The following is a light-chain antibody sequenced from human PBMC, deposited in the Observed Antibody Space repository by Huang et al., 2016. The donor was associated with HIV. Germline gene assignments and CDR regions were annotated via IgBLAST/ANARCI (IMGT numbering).Light chain of an antibody. CDR3: MQGLQTPPT. V-gene: IGKV2-28*01. CDR2: LGS. CDR1: QSLLHTTGQNR. Sequence: DVVMTQSPLSLPVAPGQPASISCKSSQSLLHTTGQNRLDWYLQKAGRAPQLLIYLGSKRASGVPDRFTGSGSGSDFTLEISRVEADDVGIYYCMQGLQTPPTFGQGTKLEI. J-gene: IGKJ2*01.